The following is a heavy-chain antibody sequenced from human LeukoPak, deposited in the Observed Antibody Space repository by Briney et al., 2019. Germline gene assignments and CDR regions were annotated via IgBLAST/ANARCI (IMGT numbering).Heavy chain of an antibody. V-gene: IGHV3-74*01. CDR1: GFSFSSYW. CDR3: ATSLGPLTGY. D-gene: IGHD3-9*01. Sequence: GGSLRLSCAASGFSFSSYWMHWVRQTPGKGLVWVSRINSDGSSTTYADSVKGRFTMSRDNAKSTLYLQMRSLRAEDAAVYYCATSLGPLTGYWGQGTLVTVSS. J-gene: IGHJ4*02. CDR2: INSDGSST.